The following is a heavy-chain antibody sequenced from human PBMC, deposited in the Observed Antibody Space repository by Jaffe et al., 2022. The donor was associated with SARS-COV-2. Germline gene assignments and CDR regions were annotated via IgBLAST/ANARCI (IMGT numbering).Heavy chain of an antibody. J-gene: IGHJ6*02. V-gene: IGHV3-48*02. D-gene: IGHD3-22*01. CDR2: ISSSSSTI. Sequence: EVQLVESGGGLVQPGGSLRLSCAASGFTFSSYSMNWVRQAPGKGLEWVSYISSSSSTIYYADSVKGRFTISRDNAKNSLYLQMNSLRDEDTAVYYCARDSYYDSSGYYPSSDGMDVWGQGTTVTVSS. CDR3: ARDSYYDSSGYYPSSDGMDV. CDR1: GFTFSSYS.